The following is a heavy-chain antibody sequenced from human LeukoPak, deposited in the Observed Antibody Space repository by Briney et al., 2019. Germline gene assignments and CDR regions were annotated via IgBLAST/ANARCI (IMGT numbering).Heavy chain of an antibody. J-gene: IGHJ6*03. Sequence: PSETQSPTCAVYGGSFSGYYWSWIRQPPGKGLEWIGEINHSGSTNYNPSLKSRVTISVDTSKNQFSLKLSSVTAADTAVYCCARFGAKYSSSRTLYYYYMDVWGKGTTVTVSS. CDR2: INHSGST. CDR3: ARFGAKYSSSRTLYYYYMDV. CDR1: GGSFSGYY. D-gene: IGHD6-13*01. V-gene: IGHV4-34*01.